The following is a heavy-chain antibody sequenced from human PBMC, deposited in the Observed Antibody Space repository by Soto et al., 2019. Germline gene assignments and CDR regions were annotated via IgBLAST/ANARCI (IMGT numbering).Heavy chain of an antibody. CDR3: AKDHGSWYYFDY. D-gene: IGHD6-13*01. Sequence: EVQLVESGGGLVQPGRSLRLSCAASGFTFDDYAMHWVRQAPGKGLEWVSGISWNSGSIGYADSVKGRFTISRDNAKNSLYLQMNSLRAEDTALYYCAKDHGSWYYFDYWGQGTLVTVSS. J-gene: IGHJ4*02. CDR1: GFTFDDYA. V-gene: IGHV3-9*01. CDR2: ISWNSGSI.